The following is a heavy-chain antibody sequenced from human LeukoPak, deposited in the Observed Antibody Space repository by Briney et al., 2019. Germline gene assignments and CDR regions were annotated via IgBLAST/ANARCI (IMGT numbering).Heavy chain of an antibody. CDR2: IIPILGIA. J-gene: IGHJ4*02. D-gene: IGHD3-10*01. Sequence: SVKVSCKASGGTFSSYAISWVRQAPGQGLEWMGRIIPILGIANYAQKFQGRVTITADKSTSTAYMELSSLRSEDTAVYYCAMGGAMVRGVIISLVYWGQGTLVTVSS. CDR1: GGTFSSYA. CDR3: AMGGAMVRGVIISLVY. V-gene: IGHV1-69*04.